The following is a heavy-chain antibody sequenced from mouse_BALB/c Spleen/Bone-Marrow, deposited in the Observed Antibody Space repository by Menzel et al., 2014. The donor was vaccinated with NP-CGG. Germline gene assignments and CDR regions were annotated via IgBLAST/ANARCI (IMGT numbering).Heavy chain of an antibody. Sequence: LQQSGSELVRPGASVKLSRKASGYTFTSYWMHWVRQRHGQGLEWIGNIYPGSGRTYYDEKFKNKVSLTVDTSSSTAYMHLSSLTSEDSAVYYCTRREGAYYGNYVGYFDYWGQGTTLTVSS. V-gene: IGHV1S22*01. CDR2: IYPGSGRT. J-gene: IGHJ2*01. CDR1: GYTFTSYW. CDR3: TRREGAYYGNYVGYFDY. D-gene: IGHD2-10*01.